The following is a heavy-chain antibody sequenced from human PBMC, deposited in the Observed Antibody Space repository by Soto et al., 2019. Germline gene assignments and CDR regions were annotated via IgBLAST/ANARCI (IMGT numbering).Heavy chain of an antibody. CDR1: GGSISGYY. CDR3: ARHVSTTFGVVLTVPYYYLDV. J-gene: IGHJ6*03. V-gene: IGHV4-34*01. D-gene: IGHD3-3*01. CDR2: INHSGST. Sequence: PSETLSLTCAVYGGSISGYYWTWIRQPPGRGLEWFGEINHSGSTSYNPSLKSRVTISVDTSKNQFSLKLTSVTAADTAVYYCARHVSTTFGVVLTVPYYYLDVCGKGTTVTVSS.